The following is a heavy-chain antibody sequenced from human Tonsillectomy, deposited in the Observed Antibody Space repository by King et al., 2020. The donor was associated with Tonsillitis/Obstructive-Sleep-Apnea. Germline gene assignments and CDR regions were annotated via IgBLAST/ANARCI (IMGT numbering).Heavy chain of an antibody. D-gene: IGHD3-10*01. CDR3: ASAGGYYSGMDV. V-gene: IGHV5-10-1*03. CDR2: IDPSDSYT. Sequence: VQLVESGAEVKKPGASLRISCKGSGYSFTSYWISWVRQMPGKGLEWMGRIDPSDSYTDYSPSFQGHVTISVDKSISTAYLQWSSLKASDTAMYYCASAGGYYSGMDVWGHGTTVTVSS. J-gene: IGHJ6*02. CDR1: GYSFTSYW.